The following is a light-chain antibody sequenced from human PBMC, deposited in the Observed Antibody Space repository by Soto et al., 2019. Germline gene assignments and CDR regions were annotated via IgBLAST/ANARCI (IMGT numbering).Light chain of an antibody. J-gene: IGLJ2*01. V-gene: IGLV2-18*02. Sequence: QSALTQPPSVSGSPGQSVTISCTGTSSDVGCYNRVSWYQQPPGTAPKLMIYEVSNRPSGVPDRFSGSKSGNTASLTISGLQAEDEADYYCSSYTSSSTLVFGGGTKVTVL. CDR3: SSYTSSSTLV. CDR2: EVS. CDR1: SSDVGCYNR.